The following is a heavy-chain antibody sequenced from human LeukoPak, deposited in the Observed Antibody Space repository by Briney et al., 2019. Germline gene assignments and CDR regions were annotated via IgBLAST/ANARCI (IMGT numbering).Heavy chain of an antibody. D-gene: IGHD3-3*01. J-gene: IGHJ4*02. CDR3: ATSTYYDFWSGYYTVDY. CDR2: ISGSGCST. Sequence: QPGGSLRLSCAASGFTFSSYAMSWVRQAPGKGLEWVSAISGSGCSTYYADSVKGRFTISRDNYKNTLYLQMNSLRAEDTAVYYCATSTYYDFWSGYYTVDYWGQGTLVTVSS. CDR1: GFTFSSYA. V-gene: IGHV3-23*01.